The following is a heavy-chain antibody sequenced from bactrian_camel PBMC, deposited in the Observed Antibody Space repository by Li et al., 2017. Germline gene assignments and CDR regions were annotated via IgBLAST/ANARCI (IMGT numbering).Heavy chain of an antibody. CDR1: ESHNVDYC. Sequence: QLVESGGGSAQAGGPLRLSCKLSESHNVDYCMGWYRQATGKEREEVAVIDADGETTYADSVKGRFAISQDNSKRTLWLQMNDLKPEDTAMYYCAADRCYPGWSRTGDEFPYWGRGTQVTVS. CDR2: IDADGET. V-gene: IGHV3S55*01. CDR3: AADRCYPGWSRTGDEFPY. J-gene: IGHJ4*01. D-gene: IGHD2*01.